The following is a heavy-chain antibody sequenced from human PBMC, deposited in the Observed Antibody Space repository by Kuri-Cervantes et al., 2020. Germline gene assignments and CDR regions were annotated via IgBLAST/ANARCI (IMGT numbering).Heavy chain of an antibody. J-gene: IGHJ4*02. D-gene: IGHD4-17*01. CDR3: ASETNDYGDPLDY. CDR2: ISSSSSYI. CDR1: GFTFSSYS. Sequence: GESLKISCAASGFTFSSYSMNWVRQAPGKGLEWVSSISSSSSYIYYADSVKGRFTISRDNAKNSLYLQMNSLRAEDTAVYYCASETNDYGDPLDYWGQGTLVTVSS. V-gene: IGHV3-21*01.